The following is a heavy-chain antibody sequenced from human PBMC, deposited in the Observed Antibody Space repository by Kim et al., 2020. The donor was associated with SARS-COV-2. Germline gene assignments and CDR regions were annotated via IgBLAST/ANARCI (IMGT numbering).Heavy chain of an antibody. CDR3: ARGDGYNYFEN. CDR2: T. D-gene: IGHD5-12*01. J-gene: IGHJ4*02. Sequence: TYYADSVKGRFTISRDNSKNMLYLQMNSLRDEDTAVYYCARGDGYNYFENWGQGTLVTVST. V-gene: IGHV3-66*01.